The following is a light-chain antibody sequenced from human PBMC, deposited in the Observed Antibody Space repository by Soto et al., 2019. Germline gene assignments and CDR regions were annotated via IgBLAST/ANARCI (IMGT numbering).Light chain of an antibody. V-gene: IGLV6-57*01. CDR3: QSYENWV. CDR2: EDT. Sequence: NFMLTQPHSVSASPGKTVTISCTRSRGSIASNSVQWFQPRPGSSPTTVIYEDTYRPSGVPDRFSGSIDSSSNSASLTISGPKTEDEADYCQSYENWVFGGGTKLTVL. CDR1: RGSIASNS. J-gene: IGLJ3*02.